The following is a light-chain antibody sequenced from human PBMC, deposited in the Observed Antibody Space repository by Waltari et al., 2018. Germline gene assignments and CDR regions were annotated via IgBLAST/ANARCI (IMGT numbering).Light chain of an antibody. Sequence: DIQMTQSPSSLSASVGDRVTITCRASQSVSNYLNWYQQRPGKAPKLLIYAASTLQSGVPSRFGGSVSGTDFTLTISSLQPEDFATYYCQQGYRTPLTFGGGTKVDIK. V-gene: IGKV1-39*01. CDR1: QSVSNY. CDR2: AAS. J-gene: IGKJ4*01. CDR3: QQGYRTPLT.